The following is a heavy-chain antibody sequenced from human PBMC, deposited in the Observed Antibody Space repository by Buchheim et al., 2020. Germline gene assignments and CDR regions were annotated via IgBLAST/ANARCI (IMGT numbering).Heavy chain of an antibody. Sequence: QVQLVESGGGVVQPGRSLRLSCAASGFTFGSYGMHWVRQAPGKGLEWVAFIRYDGSNKEYADSVKGRFTIFRDSSKNTRYLQMNSLRAEDTAVYYCAKDRAPCMGLGELSSFDYWGQGTL. CDR2: IRYDGSNK. D-gene: IGHD3-16*02. V-gene: IGHV3-30*02. CDR1: GFTFGSYG. CDR3: AKDRAPCMGLGELSSFDY. J-gene: IGHJ4*02.